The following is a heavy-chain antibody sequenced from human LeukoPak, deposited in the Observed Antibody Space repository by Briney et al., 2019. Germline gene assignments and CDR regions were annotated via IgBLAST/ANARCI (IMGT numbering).Heavy chain of an antibody. CDR2: INPSGGST. D-gene: IGHD1-26*01. J-gene: IGHJ3*02. Sequence: ASVKVSCKASGYTFTSYYMHWVRQAPGQGLEWMGIINPSGGSTSYAQKFQGRVTMTRDTSTSTVYMELSSLRSEDTAVYYCARDQGGSYGHHAFDIWGQGTMVTVSS. V-gene: IGHV1-46*01. CDR3: ARDQGGSYGHHAFDI. CDR1: GYTFTSYY.